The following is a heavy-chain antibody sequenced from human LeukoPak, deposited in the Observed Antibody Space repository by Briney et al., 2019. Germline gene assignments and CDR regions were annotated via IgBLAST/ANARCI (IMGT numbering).Heavy chain of an antibody. CDR1: GGSINTY. V-gene: IGHV4-34*01. Sequence: SETLSLTCTVSGGSINTYWTWIRQPPGKGLEWIGEINHSGSTNYNPSLKSRVTISLDTSKNQFSLRLSSVTAADTAMYYCARGYRVVGATRPLYYFDYWGQGTLVTVSS. D-gene: IGHD1-26*01. CDR3: ARGYRVVGATRPLYYFDY. CDR2: INHSGST. J-gene: IGHJ4*02.